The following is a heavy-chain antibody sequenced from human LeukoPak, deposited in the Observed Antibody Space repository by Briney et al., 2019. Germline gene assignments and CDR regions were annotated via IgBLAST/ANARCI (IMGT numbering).Heavy chain of an antibody. V-gene: IGHV1-18*01. Sequence: ASVKVSCKASGYTFTSYGISWVRQPPGQGLEWMGLISAYNGNTNYAQKLTGRVTMTPDTSTSTAYMEMNSLTSEYTTVHYCARGNSGYPPYYYYYMDVWGKGTTVTV. J-gene: IGHJ6*03. D-gene: IGHD3-22*01. CDR1: GYTFTSYG. CDR3: ARGNSGYPPYYYYYMDV. CDR2: ISAYNGNT.